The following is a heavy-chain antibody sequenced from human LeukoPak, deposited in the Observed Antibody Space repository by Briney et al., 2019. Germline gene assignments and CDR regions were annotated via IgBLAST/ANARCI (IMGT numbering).Heavy chain of an antibody. D-gene: IGHD3/OR15-3a*01. CDR2: VDPEDGET. CDR3: ARKFYDFWSGYLNYFDP. CDR1: GYTFTDYY. V-gene: IGHV1-69-2*01. J-gene: IGHJ5*02. Sequence: ASVKISCKVSGYTFTDYYMHWVQQAPGKGLEWMGLVDPEDGETIYAEKFQGRVTITADTSTDTAYMELSSLRSEDTAVYYCARKFYDFWSGYLNYFDPWGQGTLVTVSS.